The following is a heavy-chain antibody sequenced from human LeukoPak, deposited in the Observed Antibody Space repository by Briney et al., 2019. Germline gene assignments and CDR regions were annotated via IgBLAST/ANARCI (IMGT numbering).Heavy chain of an antibody. CDR1: GFTFSSYS. D-gene: IGHD6-13*01. V-gene: IGHV3-21*01. CDR2: ISSSSSYI. CDR3: AKDRAGSSWTFDY. J-gene: IGHJ4*02. Sequence: GGSLRLSCAASGFTFSSYSMNWVRQAPGKGLEWVSSISSSSSYIYYADSVKGRFTISRDNAKNSLYLQMNSLRAEDTAVYYCAKDRAGSSWTFDYWGQGTLVTVSS.